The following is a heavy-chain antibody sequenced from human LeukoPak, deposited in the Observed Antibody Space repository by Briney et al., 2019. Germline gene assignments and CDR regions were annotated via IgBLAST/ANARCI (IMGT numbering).Heavy chain of an antibody. CDR1: GFTFSAYE. CDR2: ISNSDSTI. Sequence: PGGSLRLSCVVSGFTFSAYEMNWVRQAPGKGLEWVSYISNSDSTISYADSVKGRFTISRDNAKNSLYLQMNSLRAEDTAVYYCARDGVLWFGGEGAFDIWGQGTMVTVSS. CDR3: ARDGVLWFGGEGAFDI. J-gene: IGHJ3*02. D-gene: IGHD3-10*01. V-gene: IGHV3-48*03.